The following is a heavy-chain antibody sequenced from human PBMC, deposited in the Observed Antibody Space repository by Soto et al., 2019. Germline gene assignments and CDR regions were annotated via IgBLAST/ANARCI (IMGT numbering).Heavy chain of an antibody. Sequence: SETLSLTCTVSGGSITSYYWSWIRQPPGKGLEWIGYIYYRGSTNPNPSLKSRVTISVDMSKNQFSLKLSSVTAADTAVYYCARLDAVANYFDYWGQGTLVTVSS. J-gene: IGHJ4*02. CDR2: IYYRGST. V-gene: IGHV4-59*01. D-gene: IGHD1-1*01. CDR1: GGSITSYY. CDR3: ARLDAVANYFDY.